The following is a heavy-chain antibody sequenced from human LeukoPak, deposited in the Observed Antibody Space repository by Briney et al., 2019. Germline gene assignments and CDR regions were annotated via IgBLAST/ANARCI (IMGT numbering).Heavy chain of an antibody. V-gene: IGHV4-4*07. D-gene: IGHD2-2*02. J-gene: IGHJ4*02. CDR1: GGSISSYY. CDR2: IYTSGST. CDR3: ARGQAVPAAIPFDY. Sequence: SSETLSLICTVSGGSISSYYWSWIRQPAGKGLEWIGRIYTSGSTNYNPSLKSRVTMSVDTSKNQFSLKLSSVTAADTAVYYCARGQAVPAAIPFDYWGQGTLVTVSS.